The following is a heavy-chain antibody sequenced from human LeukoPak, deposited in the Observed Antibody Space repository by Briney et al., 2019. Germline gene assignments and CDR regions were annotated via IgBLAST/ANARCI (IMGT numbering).Heavy chain of an antibody. CDR1: GFTFSSYS. J-gene: IGHJ4*02. V-gene: IGHV3-21*01. CDR2: ISSSSSYI. Sequence: PGGSLRLSCAASGFTFSSYSMNWVRQAPGKGLEWVSSISSSSSYIYYADSVKGRFTISRDNAKNSLYLQMNSLRAEDTAVYYCARDPRYGGNGEDWGQGTLVTVSP. CDR3: ARDPRYGGNGED. D-gene: IGHD4-17*01.